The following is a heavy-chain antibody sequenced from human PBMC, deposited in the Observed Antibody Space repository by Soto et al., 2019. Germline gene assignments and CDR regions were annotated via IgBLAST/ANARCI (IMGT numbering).Heavy chain of an antibody. CDR2: IYHSGST. Sequence: ASETLSLTCAVSSGSISSSNWWSWVRQPPGKGLEWIGEIYHSGSTNYNPSLKSRVTISVDKSKNQFSLKLSSVTAADTAVYYCAREDGDYYYMDFWGKGTMVTVSS. CDR1: SGSISSSNW. V-gene: IGHV4-4*02. CDR3: AREDGDYYYMDF. D-gene: IGHD4-17*01. J-gene: IGHJ6*03.